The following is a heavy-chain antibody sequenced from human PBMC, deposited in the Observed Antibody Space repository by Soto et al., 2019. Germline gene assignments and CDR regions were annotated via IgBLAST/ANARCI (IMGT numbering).Heavy chain of an antibody. Sequence: GGSLRLSCAASGVTFSNYGMSWVRQAPGKGLEWVAGIPVIGERRYYADSVKGRFTISRDNAKNTLYLQMNSLRAEDTAVYYCARDLTRYAMDVWGQGTTVTVS. CDR2: IPVIGERR. J-gene: IGHJ6*02. CDR3: ARDLTRYAMDV. D-gene: IGHD2-2*01. CDR1: GVTFSNYG. V-gene: IGHV3-23*01.